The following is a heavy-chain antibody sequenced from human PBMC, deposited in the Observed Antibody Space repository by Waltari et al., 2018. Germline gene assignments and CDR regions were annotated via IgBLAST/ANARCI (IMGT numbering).Heavy chain of an antibody. CDR2: ISWNSGSI. D-gene: IGHD2-15*01. Sequence: EVQLVESGGGLVQPGRSMRLSCAASGFTFDDYAMRWVRQAPGKGLEWVSGISWNSGSIGYADSVKGRFTISRDNAKNSLYLQMNSLRAEDTALYYCANDKGAVAYFDYWGQGTLVTVSS. CDR3: ANDKGAVAYFDY. J-gene: IGHJ4*02. CDR1: GFTFDDYA. V-gene: IGHV3-9*01.